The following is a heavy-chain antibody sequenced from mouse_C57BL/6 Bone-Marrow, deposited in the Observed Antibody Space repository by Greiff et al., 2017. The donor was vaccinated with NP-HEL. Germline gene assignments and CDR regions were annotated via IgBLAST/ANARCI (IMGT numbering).Heavy chain of an antibody. J-gene: IGHJ4*01. CDR2: IHPNSGST. Sequence: QVQLQQPGAELVKPGASVKLSCKASGYTFTSYWMHWVKQRPGPGLEWIGMIHPNSGSTNYNEKFKSKATLTVDKSSSTAYMQLSSLTSEDSAVYYCARDYYYAMDYWGQGTSVTVSS. CDR1: GYTFTSYW. V-gene: IGHV1-64*01. CDR3: ARDYYYAMDY.